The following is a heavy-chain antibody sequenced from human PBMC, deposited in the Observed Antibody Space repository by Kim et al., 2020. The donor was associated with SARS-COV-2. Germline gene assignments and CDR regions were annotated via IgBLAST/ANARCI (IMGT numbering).Heavy chain of an antibody. Sequence: SETLSLTCAVYGGSFSGYYWSWIRQPPGKGLEWIGEINHSGSTNYNPSLKSRVTISVDTSKNQFSLKLSSVTAADTAVYYCARGRGGWQFDYWGQGTLVTVSS. CDR3: ARGRGGWQFDY. V-gene: IGHV4-34*01. D-gene: IGHD6-19*01. J-gene: IGHJ4*02. CDR1: GGSFSGYY. CDR2: INHSGST.